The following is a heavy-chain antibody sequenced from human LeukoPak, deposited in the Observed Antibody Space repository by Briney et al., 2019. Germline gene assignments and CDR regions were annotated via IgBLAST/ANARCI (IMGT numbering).Heavy chain of an antibody. CDR3: ATRSAAAGAFDI. D-gene: IGHD6-13*01. CDR2: INHSGST. Sequence: SETLSLTCAVYGGSFSGYYWSWIRQPPGKGLEWIGEINHSGSTNYNPSLKSRVTISVDTSKNQFSLKLSSVTAADTAVYYCATRSAAAGAFDIWGQGTMVTVSS. V-gene: IGHV4-34*01. CDR1: GGSFSGYY. J-gene: IGHJ3*02.